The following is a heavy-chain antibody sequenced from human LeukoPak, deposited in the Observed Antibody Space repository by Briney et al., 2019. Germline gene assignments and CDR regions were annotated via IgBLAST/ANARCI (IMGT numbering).Heavy chain of an antibody. Sequence: PGGSLRLSCAASGFTFSSYAMQWVRRAPGKGLEWVAVISYDGNDKFYADSVKGRLTISRDNSKNTLFLQMDSLRAEDTAVYHCARHPYSSGFDYWGQGTLVTVSS. J-gene: IGHJ4*02. V-gene: IGHV3-30*04. CDR2: ISYDGNDK. CDR3: ARHPYSSGFDY. CDR1: GFTFSSYA. D-gene: IGHD6-19*01.